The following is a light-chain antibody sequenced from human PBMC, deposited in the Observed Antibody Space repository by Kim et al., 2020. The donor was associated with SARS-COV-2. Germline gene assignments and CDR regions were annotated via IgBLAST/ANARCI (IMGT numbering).Light chain of an antibody. J-gene: IGLJ3*02. CDR2: DVS. V-gene: IGLV2-14*03. CDR3: SSYTSSSTRV. Sequence: GQSITISCPGTSSDVGGYNYVSWYQQHPGKAPKLMIYDVSNRPSGVSNRFSGSKSGNTASLTISGLQAEDEAYYYCSSYTSSSTRVFGGGTQLTVL. CDR1: SSDVGGYNY.